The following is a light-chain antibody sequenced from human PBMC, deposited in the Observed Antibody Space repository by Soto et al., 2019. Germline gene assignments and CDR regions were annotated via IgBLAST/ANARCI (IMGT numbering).Light chain of an antibody. V-gene: IGKV1-5*01. CDR2: DAS. CDR1: QTISNW. J-gene: IGKJ1*01. Sequence: DIQMTQSPSTLSGSVGDRVTITCRASQTISNWLAWYQQKPGRAPKFLIYDASTLESGVPSRFSGSGSGTEFTLTITNLQPDDFATFYCQQYSTFPRTFGQGTKVDIK. CDR3: QQYSTFPRT.